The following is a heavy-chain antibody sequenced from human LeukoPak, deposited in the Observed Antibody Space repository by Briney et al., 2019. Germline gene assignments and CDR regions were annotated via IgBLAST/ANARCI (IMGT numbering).Heavy chain of an antibody. D-gene: IGHD1-26*01. CDR1: GFTFSSYA. Sequence: PGGSLRLSCAASGFTFSSYAMHWVRQAPGKGLEWVAVISYDGSNKYYADSVKGRFTISRDNSKNTLYLQMNSLRAEDTAVYYCARDLEDPLGATTAFDIWGQGTMVTVSS. CDR2: ISYDGSNK. J-gene: IGHJ3*02. CDR3: ARDLEDPLGATTAFDI. V-gene: IGHV3-30*04.